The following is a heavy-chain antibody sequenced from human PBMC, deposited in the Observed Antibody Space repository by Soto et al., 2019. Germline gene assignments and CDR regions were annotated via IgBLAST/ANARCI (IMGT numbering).Heavy chain of an antibody. J-gene: IGHJ4*02. D-gene: IGHD2-2*02. Sequence: GESLKISCKGSGYSFTSYWISWVRQMPGKGLEWMGRIDPSDSYTNYSPSFQGHVTISADKSISTAYLQWSSLKASDTAMYYCAIARYCSSTSCYTHFDYWGRGTLVTSPQ. CDR2: IDPSDSYT. CDR1: GYSFTSYW. CDR3: AIARYCSSTSCYTHFDY. V-gene: IGHV5-10-1*01.